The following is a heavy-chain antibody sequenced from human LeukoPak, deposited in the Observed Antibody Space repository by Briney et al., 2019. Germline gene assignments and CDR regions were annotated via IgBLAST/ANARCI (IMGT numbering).Heavy chain of an antibody. Sequence: KPGESLQISCKGSGYSFTSYWIGWVRPMPGKGLEWMGIIYPGDSDTRYSPSFQGQVTISADKSISTAYLQWSSLKASDTAMYYCARQAYYYDSSGYHNWFDPWGQGTLVTVSS. V-gene: IGHV5-51*01. CDR2: IYPGDSDT. J-gene: IGHJ5*02. D-gene: IGHD3-22*01. CDR3: ARQAYYYDSSGYHNWFDP. CDR1: GYSFTSYW.